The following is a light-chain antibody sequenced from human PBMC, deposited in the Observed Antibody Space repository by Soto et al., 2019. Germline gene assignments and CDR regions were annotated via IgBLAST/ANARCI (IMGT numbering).Light chain of an antibody. J-gene: IGKJ5*01. CDR2: GAS. CDR3: QQYGSSPRT. Sequence: EIVLTQSPGTLSLSPGERATLSCRASQSVSSSYLAWYQQKPGQAPRLLIYGASSRATGIPDRFSGGGSGTDFTLTISRLEPKDFAVYYCQQYGSSPRTFVQGTRLEIK. CDR1: QSVSSSY. V-gene: IGKV3-20*01.